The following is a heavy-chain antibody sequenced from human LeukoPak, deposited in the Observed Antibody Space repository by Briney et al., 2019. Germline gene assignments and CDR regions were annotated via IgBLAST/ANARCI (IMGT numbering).Heavy chain of an antibody. CDR2: ISGSRTST. V-gene: IGHV3-23*01. CDR3: ARDHGDIVVVVAATRGSAVDY. J-gene: IGHJ4*02. D-gene: IGHD2-15*01. CDR1: GFTFSSYG. Sequence: PGGTLRLSCAASGFTFSSYGMSWVRQAPGKGLEWVSAISGSRTSTYYADSVKGRFTISRDNSKNTLYLQMNSLRAEDTAVYYCARDHGDIVVVVAATRGSAVDYWGQGTLVTVSS.